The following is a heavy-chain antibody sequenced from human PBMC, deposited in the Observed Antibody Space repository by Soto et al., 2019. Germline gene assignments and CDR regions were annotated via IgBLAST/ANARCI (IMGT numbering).Heavy chain of an antibody. V-gene: IGHV1-2*04. CDR2: TNPNRGGT. J-gene: IGHJ6*02. Sequence: QVQLVQSGAEVKKPGASVKVSCKASGYTFTGYYMHWVRQAPGQGLEWMGGTNPNRGGTNYAQKFQGWVTMTRDTSISTACMELSRLSSDDTAVYYCARDHDYVWGSYRFPMDVCGQGTTVTVSS. D-gene: IGHD3-16*02. CDR3: ARDHDYVWGSYRFPMDV. CDR1: GYTFTGYY.